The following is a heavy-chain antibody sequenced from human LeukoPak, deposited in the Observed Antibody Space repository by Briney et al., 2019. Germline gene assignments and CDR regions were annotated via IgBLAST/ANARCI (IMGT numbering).Heavy chain of an antibody. J-gene: IGHJ6*02. CDR1: GFTFSSYW. Sequence: GGSLRLSCAASGFTFSSYWMNWARQAPGKGLEWVASRNHNGNGNYYVDSVKGLFTICRDNAKNSLYLQMSNLRAEETAVYFCARGGGLDVWGQGATVTVSS. D-gene: IGHD3-16*01. V-gene: IGHV3-7*03. CDR3: ARGGGLDV. CDR2: RNHNGNGN.